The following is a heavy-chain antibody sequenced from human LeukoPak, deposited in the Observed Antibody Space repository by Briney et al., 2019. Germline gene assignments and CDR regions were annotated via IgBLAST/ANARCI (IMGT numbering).Heavy chain of an antibody. CDR3: ARAELDIVLMVYEIDY. CDR1: GYTFTGYY. D-gene: IGHD2-8*01. CDR2: INPNSGGT. J-gene: IGHJ4*02. V-gene: IGHV1-2*02. Sequence: ASVKVSCKASGYTFTGYYMHWVRQAPGQGLEWMGWINPNSGGTNYAQKFQGRVTMTRDTSISTAYMELSRLRSDDTAVYYCARAELDIVLMVYEIDYWGQGTLVTVSS.